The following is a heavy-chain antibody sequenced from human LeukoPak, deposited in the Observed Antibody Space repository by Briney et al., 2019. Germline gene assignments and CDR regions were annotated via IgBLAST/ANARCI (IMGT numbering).Heavy chain of an antibody. D-gene: IGHD3-22*01. V-gene: IGHV4-31*03. CDR3: ASNYYDSSGYYILPSD. CDR2: IYYSGST. CDR1: GGSISSGGYY. Sequence: SQTLSFTCTVSGGSISSGGYYWSWIRQHPGTGLEWIGYIYYSGSTYYNPSLKSRVTISVDTSKNQFSLKLSSVTAADTAVYYCASNYYDSSGYYILPSDWGQGTLVTVSS. J-gene: IGHJ4*02.